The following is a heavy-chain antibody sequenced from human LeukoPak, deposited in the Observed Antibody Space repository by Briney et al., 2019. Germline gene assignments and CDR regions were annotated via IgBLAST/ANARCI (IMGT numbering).Heavy chain of an antibody. CDR1: GYTLTELS. CDR3: ATDFSGSYYAGAFDI. CDR2: FDPEDGET. J-gene: IGHJ3*02. V-gene: IGHV1-24*01. D-gene: IGHD1-26*01. Sequence: ASVKVSCKVSGYTLTELSMHWVRQAPGKGLEWMGGFDPEDGETIYAQKFQGRVTMTEDTSTDTAYMELSSLRSEDTAVYYCATDFSGSYYAGAFDIWGQGTMVTVSS.